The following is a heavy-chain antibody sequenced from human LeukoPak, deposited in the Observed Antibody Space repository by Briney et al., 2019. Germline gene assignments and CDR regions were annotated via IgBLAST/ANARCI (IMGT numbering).Heavy chain of an antibody. Sequence: SETLSLTCTVSGGSISSYYWSWIRQPPGKGLEWIGYIYYSGSTNYNPSLKSRVTISVDTSKNQFSLKLSSVTAADTAVYYCASSPTYDSSGYQPFDYWGQGTLVTVSS. CDR3: ASSPTYDSSGYQPFDY. V-gene: IGHV4-59*12. CDR1: GGSISSYY. D-gene: IGHD3-22*01. J-gene: IGHJ4*02. CDR2: IYYSGST.